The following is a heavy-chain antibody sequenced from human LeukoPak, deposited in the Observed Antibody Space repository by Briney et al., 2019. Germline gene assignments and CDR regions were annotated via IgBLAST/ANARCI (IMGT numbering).Heavy chain of an antibody. CDR3: ASGYYDSSGYYYSLNYFDY. CDR1: GYTFTSYY. V-gene: IGHV1-46*01. D-gene: IGHD3-22*01. CDR2: INPSGGST. J-gene: IGHJ4*02. Sequence: GASVKVSCKASGYTFTSYYMHWVRQAPGQGLEWMGIINPSGGSTSYAQKFQGRVTMTTDTSTSTAYMELRSLRSDDTAVYYCASGYYDSSGYYYSLNYFDYWGQGTLVTVSS.